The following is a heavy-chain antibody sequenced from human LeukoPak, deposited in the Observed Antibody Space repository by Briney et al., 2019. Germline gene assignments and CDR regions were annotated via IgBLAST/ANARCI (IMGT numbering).Heavy chain of an antibody. D-gene: IGHD2-8*01. V-gene: IGHV1-18*01. CDR3: AREKRGYCTNGVCWGYDY. J-gene: IGHJ4*02. CDR1: GYTFTSYG. Sequence: GASVKFSCKASGYTFTSYGISWVRQAPAQGLEWMGWISAYNCNTNYAQKLQGRVTMTTDTSTSTAYMELRSLRSDDTAVYYCAREKRGYCTNGVCWGYDYWGQGTLVTVSS. CDR2: ISAYNCNT.